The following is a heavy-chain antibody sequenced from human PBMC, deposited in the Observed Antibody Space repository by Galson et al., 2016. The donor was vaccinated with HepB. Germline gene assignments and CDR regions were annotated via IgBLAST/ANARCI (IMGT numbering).Heavy chain of an antibody. CDR2: IYLSGIT. D-gene: IGHD1-26*01. V-gene: IGHV4-30-2*01. CDR1: GGSINIGDYS. CDR3: ARGRSLWDDYYGMGV. Sequence: TLSLTCAVSGGSINIGDYSWSWIRQPPGKGLEWIGDIYLSGITYYNPSLKSRVTMSLDRSKNQFSLELTSVTAADTAVYFCARGRSLWDDYYGMGVWGQGTTVTVSS. J-gene: IGHJ6*02.